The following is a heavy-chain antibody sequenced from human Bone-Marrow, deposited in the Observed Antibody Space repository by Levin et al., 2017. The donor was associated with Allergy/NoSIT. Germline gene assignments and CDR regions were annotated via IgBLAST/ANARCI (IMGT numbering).Heavy chain of an antibody. CDR2: ITNSGRP. CDR3: AKEMTTVVPVFDY. D-gene: IGHD4-23*01. J-gene: IGHJ4*02. V-gene: IGHV3-23*01. CDR1: GFTFNNYA. Sequence: GGSLRLSCAASGFTFNNYAMSWVRQAPGKGLEWVSAITNSGRPDYADSVKGRFTVSRDNSKHTLYLQMNSLRADDTAVYYCAKEMTTVVPVFDYWGQGTLVTVSS.